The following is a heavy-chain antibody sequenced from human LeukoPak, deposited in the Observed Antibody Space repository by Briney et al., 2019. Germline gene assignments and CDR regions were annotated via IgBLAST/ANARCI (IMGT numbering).Heavy chain of an antibody. Sequence: SETLSLTCAVYGGSFSGYYWSWIRQPPGKGLGWIGEINHSGSTNYNPSLKSRVTISVDTSKNQFSLKLSSVTAADTAVYYCASSSYDSSGYYPGLFDYWGQGTLVTVSS. CDR2: INHSGST. CDR3: ASSSYDSSGYYPGLFDY. V-gene: IGHV4-34*01. D-gene: IGHD3-22*01. CDR1: GGSFSGYY. J-gene: IGHJ4*02.